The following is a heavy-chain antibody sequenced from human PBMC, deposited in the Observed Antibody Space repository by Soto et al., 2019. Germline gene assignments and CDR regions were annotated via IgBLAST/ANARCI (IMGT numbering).Heavy chain of an antibody. CDR2: IDSDGSST. CDR1: GFTFGSYW. Sequence: EVQLVESGGGLVQPGGSLRVSCAASGFTFGSYWMNRVRQAPGKGLVWVSRIDSDGSSTTYADSVKGRFTTSRDNAKTTLYLQMSSLRVEDTAVYYCARGRPYGMDVWGQGTTVTVSS. V-gene: IGHV3-74*01. CDR3: ARGRPYGMDV. J-gene: IGHJ6*02.